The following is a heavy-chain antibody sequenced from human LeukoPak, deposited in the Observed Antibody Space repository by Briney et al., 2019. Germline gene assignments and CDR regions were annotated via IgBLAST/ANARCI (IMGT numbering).Heavy chain of an antibody. CDR2: INTNTGNP. CDR3: ARLEGAARRRGIWGYYYYYYMDV. D-gene: IGHD6-6*01. CDR1: GYTFTNYG. Sequence: AASVKVSCKASGYTFTNYGMSWVRQAPGQGLEWMGWINTNTGNPTYAQGFTGRFVFSLDTSVSTAYLQISSLKAEDTAVYYCARLEGAARRRGIWGYYYYYYMDVWGKGTTVTVSS. J-gene: IGHJ6*03. V-gene: IGHV7-4-1*02.